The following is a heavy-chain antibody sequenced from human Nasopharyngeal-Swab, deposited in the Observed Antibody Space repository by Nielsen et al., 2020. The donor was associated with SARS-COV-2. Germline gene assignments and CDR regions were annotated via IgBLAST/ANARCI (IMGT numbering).Heavy chain of an antibody. CDR3: ARQGSGYYYALYFDL. Sequence: VRQMPGKGLEWMGIIYPGDSDTRYSPSFQGQVTISADKSISTAYLQWSSLKASDTAMYYCARQGSGYYYALYFDLWGRGTLVTVSS. D-gene: IGHD3-22*01. V-gene: IGHV5-51*01. J-gene: IGHJ2*01. CDR2: IYPGDSDT.